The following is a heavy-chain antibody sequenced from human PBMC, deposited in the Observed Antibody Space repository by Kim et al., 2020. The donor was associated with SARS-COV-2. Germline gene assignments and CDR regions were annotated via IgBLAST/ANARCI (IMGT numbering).Heavy chain of an antibody. V-gene: IGHV3-30*18. CDR3: AKEIEGSRYSSGWYAYYYYGMDV. D-gene: IGHD6-19*01. CDR1: GFTFSSYG. CDR2: ISYDGSNK. J-gene: IGHJ6*02. Sequence: GGSLRLSCAASGFTFSSYGMHWVRQAPGKGLEWVAVISYDGSNKYYADSVKGRFTISRDNSKNTLYLQMNSLRAEDTAVYYCAKEIEGSRYSSGWYAYYYYGMDVWGQGTTVTVSS.